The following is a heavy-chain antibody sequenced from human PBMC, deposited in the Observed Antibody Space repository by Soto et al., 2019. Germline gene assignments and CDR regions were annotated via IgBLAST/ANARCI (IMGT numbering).Heavy chain of an antibody. CDR3: ARDLIAAAGGGGYYYYGMDV. D-gene: IGHD6-13*01. CDR2: IYYSGST. CDR1: GGSISSGGYY. Sequence: PSETLSLTCTVSGGSISSGGYYWSWIRQHPGKGLEWIGYIYYSGSTYYNPSLKSRVTISVDTSKNQFSLKLSSVTAADTAVYYCARDLIAAAGGGGYYYYGMDVWGQGTTVTVS. J-gene: IGHJ6*02. V-gene: IGHV4-31*03.